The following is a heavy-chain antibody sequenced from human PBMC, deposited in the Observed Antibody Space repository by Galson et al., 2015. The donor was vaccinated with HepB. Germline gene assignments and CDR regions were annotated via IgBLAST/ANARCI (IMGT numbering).Heavy chain of an antibody. CDR3: ARSKTTVSKVDFDS. CDR1: GYHFASHW. V-gene: IGHV5-51*03. J-gene: IGHJ4*02. D-gene: IGHD4-17*01. CDR2: IYPGDSDT. Sequence: QSGAEVKKPGESLKISCKGSGYHFASHWIGWVRQMPGKGLEWMGIIYPGDSDTRYSPSFQGQVTISADKSINTAYLQWSSLKASDTAMYYCARSKTTVSKVDFDSWGQGTLVTVSS.